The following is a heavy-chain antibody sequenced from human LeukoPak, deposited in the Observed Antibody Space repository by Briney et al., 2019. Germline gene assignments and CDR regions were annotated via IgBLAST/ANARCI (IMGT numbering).Heavy chain of an antibody. J-gene: IGHJ3*02. CDR1: GFTFSSYS. CDR3: ARDYEDYGDAFDI. V-gene: IGHV3-21*01. CDR2: ISSTSSYI. D-gene: IGHD4/OR15-4a*01. Sequence: GGSLRLSCAASGFTFSSYSMNWVHQAPGKGLEWVSSISSTSSYIYYADSVKGRFTIFRDNAKNSLYLQMNSLRAEDTAVYYCARDYEDYGDAFDIWGQGTMVTVSS.